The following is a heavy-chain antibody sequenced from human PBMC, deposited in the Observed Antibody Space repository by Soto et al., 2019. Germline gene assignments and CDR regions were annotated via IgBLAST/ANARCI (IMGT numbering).Heavy chain of an antibody. Sequence: GGSLRLSCADSGFTFRSFTMNWVRQAPGKGLEWVSTISSNSAYIYYTDALRGSFTISRDNAKNSLHLQMNSLRAEETAVYYCTRDASRDSSARGWFDPWGPGTLVTVSS. CDR3: TRDASRDSSARGWFDP. J-gene: IGHJ5*02. D-gene: IGHD6-13*01. CDR2: ISSNSAYI. CDR1: GFTFRSFT. V-gene: IGHV3-21*01.